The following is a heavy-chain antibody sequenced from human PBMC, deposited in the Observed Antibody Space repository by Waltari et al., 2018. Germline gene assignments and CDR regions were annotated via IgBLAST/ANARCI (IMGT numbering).Heavy chain of an antibody. CDR2: INSDGSTT. J-gene: IGHJ4*02. CDR3: ASYVMIKE. V-gene: IGHV3-74*01. D-gene: IGHD3-16*01. CDR1: GFPFSPHW. Sequence: EGQLVESGGGLVQPGGSLRLSCEASGFPFSPHWMHWVRQAPGKGLVWVSRINSDGSTTNYADSVKGRFTISRDNANNTLYLQMNSLRAEDTAVYDCASYVMIKEWGQGTLVTVSS.